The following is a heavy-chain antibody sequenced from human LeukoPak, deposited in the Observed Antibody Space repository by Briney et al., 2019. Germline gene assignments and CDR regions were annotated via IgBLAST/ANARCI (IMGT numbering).Heavy chain of an antibody. D-gene: IGHD1-1*01. CDR1: QLSFYAPW. V-gene: IGHV3-7*01. Sequence: GVSRRRSWRAWQLSFYAPWMGWIRQDPGQGLEWVANMYPTGSQKRYVDSVRGRFTISKDNPGASLYLDMHSLRAEDTAIYSCAIWTSGNYWGQGTLVTVSS. CDR2: MYPTGSQK. J-gene: IGHJ4*02. CDR3: AIWTSGNY.